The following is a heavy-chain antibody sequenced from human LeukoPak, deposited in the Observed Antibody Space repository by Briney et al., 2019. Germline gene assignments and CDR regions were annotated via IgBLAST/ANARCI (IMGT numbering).Heavy chain of an antibody. V-gene: IGHV4-34*01. CDR3: AREVRGVFPRSFDY. CDR1: GGSFSGYY. CDR2: INHSGST. J-gene: IGHJ4*02. D-gene: IGHD3-10*01. Sequence: SETLSLTCAVCGGSFSGYYWSWIRQPPGKGLEWIGEINHSGSTNYNPSLKSRVTISVDTSKNQFSLKLSSVTAADTAVYYCAREVRGVFPRSFDYWGQGTLVTVSS.